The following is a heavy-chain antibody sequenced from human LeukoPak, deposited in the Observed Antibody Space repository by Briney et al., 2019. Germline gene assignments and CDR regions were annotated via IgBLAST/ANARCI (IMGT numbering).Heavy chain of an antibody. CDR1: GAPISSTTFY. CDR3: ARRGVGPTRLYYFDY. CDR2: IYYSGST. V-gene: IGHV4-39*02. D-gene: IGHD1-26*01. J-gene: IGHJ4*02. Sequence: SETLSLTCTVSGAPISSTTFYWGWIRQPPGKGLEWIGTIYYSGSTYYNPSLKSRVTISVDASKNHFSLRLSSVAAADTAVYYCARRGVGPTRLYYFDYWGQGTLVTVSS.